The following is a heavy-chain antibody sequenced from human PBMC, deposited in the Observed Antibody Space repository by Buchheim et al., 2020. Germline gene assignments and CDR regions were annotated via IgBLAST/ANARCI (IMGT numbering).Heavy chain of an antibody. D-gene: IGHD2-15*01. J-gene: IGHJ5*02. Sequence: QVQLQQWGAGLLKPSETLFLTCAVYGGSFSGYYWSWIRQPPGKGLEWIGEINHSGSANYNPSLKSRVTMSVDTAKHQFSLKLNSVTAADTAVYYCARGGDIVVVVAADNWFDPWGQGAL. CDR1: GGSFSGYY. CDR3: ARGGDIVVVVAADNWFDP. V-gene: IGHV4-34*01. CDR2: INHSGSA.